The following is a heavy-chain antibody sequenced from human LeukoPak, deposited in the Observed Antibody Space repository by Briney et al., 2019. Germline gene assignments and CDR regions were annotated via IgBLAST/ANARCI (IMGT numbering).Heavy chain of an antibody. V-gene: IGHV4-61*02. CDR2: IYTSGST. J-gene: IGHJ3*02. CDR3: ARADDYGDYLGAFDI. CDR1: GGSVSSGDYY. D-gene: IGHD4-17*01. Sequence: PSQTLSLTCTVSGGSVSSGDYYWSWIRQPAGKGLEWIGRIYTSGSTNYNPSLKSRVTMSVDTSKHQFSLKLSSVTAADTAVYYCARADDYGDYLGAFDIWGQGTMVTVSS.